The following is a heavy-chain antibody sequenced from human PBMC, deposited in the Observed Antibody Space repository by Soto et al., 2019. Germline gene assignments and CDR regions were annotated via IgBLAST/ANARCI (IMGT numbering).Heavy chain of an antibody. D-gene: IGHD6-6*01. J-gene: IGHJ6*02. CDR1: GYSFTSYW. CDR2: IYPGDSDT. Sequence: GESLKISCKGSGYSFTSYWIGWVRQMPGKGLEWMGIIYPGDSDTRYSPSFQGQVTISADKSISTAYLQWSSLKAPDTAMYYCARHGVAALTDYYYYYGMDVWGQGTTVTVSS. V-gene: IGHV5-51*01. CDR3: ARHGVAALTDYYYYYGMDV.